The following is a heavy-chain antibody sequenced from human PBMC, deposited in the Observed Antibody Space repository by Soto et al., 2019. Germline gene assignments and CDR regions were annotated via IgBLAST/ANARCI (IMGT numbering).Heavy chain of an antibody. CDR1: GGSISSGGYY. CDR3: ARAYGSGSYNNWFDP. CDR2: IYYSGST. J-gene: IGHJ5*02. V-gene: IGHV4-31*03. D-gene: IGHD3-10*01. Sequence: QLQLQESGPGLVKPSQTLSLTCTVSGGSISSGGYYWSWIRQHPGKGLEWIGYIYYSGSTYYKPSLKSRVTISVDTSKNQFSLKLSSVTAADTAVYYFARAYGSGSYNNWFDPWGQGTLVTVSS.